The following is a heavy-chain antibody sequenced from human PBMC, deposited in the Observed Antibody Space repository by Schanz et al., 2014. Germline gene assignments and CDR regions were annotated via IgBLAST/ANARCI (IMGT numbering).Heavy chain of an antibody. V-gene: IGHV4-59*01. Sequence: QVQLQESGPGLLKPSETLSLTCTVSGGSISSYFWSWIRQPPGKGLEWIGYIYYSGSSDYNPSLKSRVTISVDTSKSQFSLKLSSVTAADTAVYYCARDRGHGDLPGDIWGQGTMXTVSS. D-gene: IGHD4-17*01. CDR2: IYYSGSS. CDR1: GGSISSYF. J-gene: IGHJ3*02. CDR3: ARDRGHGDLPGDI.